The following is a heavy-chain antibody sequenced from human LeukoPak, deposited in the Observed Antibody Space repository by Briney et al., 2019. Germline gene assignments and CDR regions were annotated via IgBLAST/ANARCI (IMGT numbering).Heavy chain of an antibody. CDR2: IYTSGST. CDR3: ARAPTTRKGLAYFDY. J-gene: IGHJ4*02. CDR1: GGSITSGTKY. D-gene: IGHD3-16*01. V-gene: IGHV4-61*09. Sequence: NASQTLSLTCTVSGGSITSGTKYWTWIRQPAGERLEWIGHIYTSGSTKYNPSLKSRVTISLDTSKNQFSLKLNSVTAADTAVYYCARAPTTRKGLAYFDYWGQGTLVTVSS.